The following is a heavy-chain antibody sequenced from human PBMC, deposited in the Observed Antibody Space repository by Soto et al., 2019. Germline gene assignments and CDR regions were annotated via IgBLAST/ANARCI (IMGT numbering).Heavy chain of an antibody. D-gene: IGHD3-10*01. CDR2: ISGSGGST. V-gene: IGHV3-23*01. J-gene: IGHJ4*02. CDR3: AKDWGRRVINPSLDF. CDR1: GFTFSSYA. Sequence: PGGSLRLSCAASGFTFSSYAMSWVRQAPGKGLEWVSAISGSGGSTYYADSVKGRFTISRDNSKNTLYLQMNSLRAEDTAVYYCAKDWGRRVINPSLDFRGQGTLVTLSS.